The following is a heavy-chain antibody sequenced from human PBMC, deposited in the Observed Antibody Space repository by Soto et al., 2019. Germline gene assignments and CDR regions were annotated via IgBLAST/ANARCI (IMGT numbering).Heavy chain of an antibody. D-gene: IGHD6-13*01. V-gene: IGHV3-53*01. CDR2: INSDDST. J-gene: IGHJ4*02. CDR1: GISVGRNY. Sequence: PGGSLRLSCAASGISVGRNYMSWVRQALGKGLEWVSIINSDDSTYYVDPVKGRFTISRDNFKNTLYLQMSSLRAEDAAVYYCAKESIAAAVVFDYWGQGTLVTVSS. CDR3: AKESIAAAVVFDY.